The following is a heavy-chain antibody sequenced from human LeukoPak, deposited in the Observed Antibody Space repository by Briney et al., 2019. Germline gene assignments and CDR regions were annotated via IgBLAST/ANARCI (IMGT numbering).Heavy chain of an antibody. CDR2: IYYSGST. V-gene: IGHV4-59*01. CDR1: GGSISSYY. D-gene: IGHD3-10*01. J-gene: IGHJ5*02. CDR3: ARASGSGTRWFDP. Sequence: SETLSLTCTVSGGSISSYYWSWIRQPPGKGLEWIGYIYYSGSTNYNPSLKSRVTISVDTSKNQFSLKLSSVTAADTAVYYCARASGSGTRWFDPWGQGTLVTVPS.